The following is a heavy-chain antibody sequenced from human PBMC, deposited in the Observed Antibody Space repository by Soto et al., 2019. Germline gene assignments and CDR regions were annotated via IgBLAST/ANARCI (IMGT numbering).Heavy chain of an antibody. D-gene: IGHD2-8*01. J-gene: IGHJ5*02. CDR3: ASDLSTT. CDR1: GYTFTSHD. CDR2: MNPNRGHT. Sequence: QVQLVQSGAEAKKPGASVKVSCKASGYTFTSHDINRMRQTTGHGLEWMGWMNPNRGHTNHAQKFQGRVNMHRTTSISKDYVEFTNLRSEYTAICYCASDLSTTWGQGTLVTVSS. V-gene: IGHV1-8*01.